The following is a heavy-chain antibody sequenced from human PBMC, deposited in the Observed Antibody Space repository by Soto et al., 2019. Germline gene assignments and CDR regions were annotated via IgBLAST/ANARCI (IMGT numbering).Heavy chain of an antibody. CDR1: GGTFSSYA. Sequence: VASVKVSCKASGGTFSSYAISWVRQAPGQGLEWMGGIIPIFATSNYAQKFQDRVTITADESTSTAYMELSSLRSEDTAVYYCARNSYGDYGGGRFRYYFDYWGQGTLVTVSS. CDR2: IIPIFATS. V-gene: IGHV1-69*13. D-gene: IGHD4-17*01. J-gene: IGHJ4*02. CDR3: ARNSYGDYGGGRFRYYFDY.